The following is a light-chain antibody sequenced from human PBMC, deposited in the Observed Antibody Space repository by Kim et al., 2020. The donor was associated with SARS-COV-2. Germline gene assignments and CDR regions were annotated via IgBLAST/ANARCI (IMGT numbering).Light chain of an antibody. CDR3: QQYGSSPGT. CDR1: QSVSSSY. J-gene: IGKJ2*01. V-gene: IGKV3-20*01. Sequence: LPPGERATLSCRASQSVSSSYLAWYQQTPGQAPRLLIYGASSRATGIPDRFRGSGSGTDFPLTISRLEPGDFAVYYCQQYGSSPGTFGQGPKLEI. CDR2: GAS.